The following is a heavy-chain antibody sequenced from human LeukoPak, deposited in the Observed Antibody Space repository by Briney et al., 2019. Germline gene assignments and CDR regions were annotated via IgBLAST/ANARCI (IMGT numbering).Heavy chain of an antibody. Sequence: SGTLSLTCDVSGDSITSPNWWSWVRQPPGKGLQWTGEIYHSGSTSYNPSLKSRVTIAVDKSRNQFSLKLTSVIAADTAVYYCARVVDTAPYYFDYWGQGTLVTVSS. J-gene: IGHJ4*02. CDR1: GDSITSPNW. V-gene: IGHV4-4*02. CDR2: IYHSGST. CDR3: ARVVDTAPYYFDY. D-gene: IGHD5-18*01.